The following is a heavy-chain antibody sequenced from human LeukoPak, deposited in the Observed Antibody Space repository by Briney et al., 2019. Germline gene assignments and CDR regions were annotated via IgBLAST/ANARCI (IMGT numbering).Heavy chain of an antibody. V-gene: IGHV1-24*01. CDR1: GYTLTELS. CDR3: ATGWSGSSWSFDY. D-gene: IGHD6-13*01. Sequence: ASAKVSCKVSGYTLTELSMHWVRQAPGKGLEWMGGFDPEDGETIYAQKFQGRVTMTEDTSTDTAYMELSSLRSEDTAVYYCATGWSGSSWSFDYWGQGTLVTVSS. CDR2: FDPEDGET. J-gene: IGHJ4*02.